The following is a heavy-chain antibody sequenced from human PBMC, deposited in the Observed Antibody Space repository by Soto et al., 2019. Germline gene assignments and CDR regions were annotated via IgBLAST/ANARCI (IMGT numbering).Heavy chain of an antibody. J-gene: IGHJ5*02. CDR3: ARLNIVVVPAAKNWFDP. V-gene: IGHV5-51*01. CDR2: IYPGDSDT. D-gene: IGHD2-2*01. Sequence: ESLTISCKGSGYSFTSYWIGLVGQMPGKGLEWMGIIYPGDSDTRYSPSFQGQVTISADKSISTAYLQWSSLKASDTAMYYCARLNIVVVPAAKNWFDPWGQGTLVTVSS. CDR1: GYSFTSYW.